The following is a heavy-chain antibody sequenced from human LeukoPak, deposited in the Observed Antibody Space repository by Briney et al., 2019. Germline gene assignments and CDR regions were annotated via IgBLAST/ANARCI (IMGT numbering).Heavy chain of an antibody. CDR2: IIPILGIA. CDR1: GYTFTSYG. CDR3: ARGVVVPAADDGYYFDY. Sequence: GSSVKVSCKTSGYTFTSYGLSWVRRAPGQRLEWMGRIIPILGIANYAQKFQGRVTITADKSTSTAYMELSSLRSEDTAVYYCARGVVVPAADDGYYFDYWGQGTLVTVSS. D-gene: IGHD2-2*01. J-gene: IGHJ4*02. V-gene: IGHV1-69*04.